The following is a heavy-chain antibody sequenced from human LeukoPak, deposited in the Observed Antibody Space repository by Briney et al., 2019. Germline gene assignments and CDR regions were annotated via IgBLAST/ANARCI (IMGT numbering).Heavy chain of an antibody. CDR2: INPNSGGT. Sequence: ASVKLSCKAPGYTFTGYYMHWVRQAPGQGLEWMGWINPNSGGTNYAQKFQGRVTMTRDTSISTAYMELSRLRSDDTAVYYCARGASRPSVPSRYWGQGTLVTVSS. CDR1: GYTFTGYY. V-gene: IGHV1-2*02. J-gene: IGHJ4*02. D-gene: IGHD6-6*01. CDR3: ARGASRPSVPSRY.